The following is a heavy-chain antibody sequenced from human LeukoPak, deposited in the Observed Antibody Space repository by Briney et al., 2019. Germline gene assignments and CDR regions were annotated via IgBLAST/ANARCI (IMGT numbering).Heavy chain of an antibody. D-gene: IGHD6-19*01. CDR2: IDSCDSYT. V-gene: IGHV5-10-1*01. Sequence: GESLKTSFKGPGYSFTSYWIRWGRPMPGKGAEWMGRIDSCDSYTNFSPSFQGHVTLSADKSISTSYLQWSSLKASDTAMYYCAGAGIAVAGNAEYFQHWGQGTLVTVSS. CDR1: GYSFTSYW. J-gene: IGHJ1*01. CDR3: AGAGIAVAGNAEYFQH.